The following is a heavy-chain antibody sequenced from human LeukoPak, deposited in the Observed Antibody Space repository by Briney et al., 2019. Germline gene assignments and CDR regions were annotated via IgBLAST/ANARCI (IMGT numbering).Heavy chain of an antibody. D-gene: IGHD6-6*01. CDR2: INHRGST. CDR1: GGSISSGSYY. CDR3: ARVPRTYGRIAARPYYYYYYMDV. Sequence: SQTLSLTCTVSGGSISSGSYYWSWIRQPPGKGLEWIGEINHRGSTNYNPSLKSRVTISVDTSKNQFSLKLSSVTAADTAVYYCARVPRTYGRIAARPYYYYYYMDVWGKGTTVTVSS. V-gene: IGHV4-39*07. J-gene: IGHJ6*03.